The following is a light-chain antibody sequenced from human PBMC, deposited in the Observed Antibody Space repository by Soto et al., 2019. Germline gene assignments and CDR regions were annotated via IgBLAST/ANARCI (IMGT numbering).Light chain of an antibody. Sequence: EFGLTQSPGTLSLSPWERATLSCRASQTVRNNYLAWYQQKPGQAPRLLIYDASSRATGIPDRFSGGGSGTDFTLTISRLEPEDFAVYYCQQYGSSPWTFGQGTKV. CDR2: DAS. J-gene: IGKJ1*01. CDR3: QQYGSSPWT. CDR1: QTVRNNY. V-gene: IGKV3-20*01.